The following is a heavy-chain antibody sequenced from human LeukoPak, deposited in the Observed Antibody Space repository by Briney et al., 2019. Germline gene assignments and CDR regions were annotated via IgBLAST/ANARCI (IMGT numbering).Heavy chain of an antibody. CDR1: GFTSTNFA. V-gene: IGHV1-58*01. J-gene: IGHJ6*02. D-gene: IGHD3-9*01. Sequence: SVKVSCKASGFTSTNFAVQWVRQARGQRLEWIGWIIVGSGATKCAQDFQERVTITRDLSTSTLYMELRSLTSEDTAVYYCAADLSNPRMGASYLDSWGQGTTVTVSS. CDR2: IIVGSGAT. CDR3: AADLSNPRMGASYLDS.